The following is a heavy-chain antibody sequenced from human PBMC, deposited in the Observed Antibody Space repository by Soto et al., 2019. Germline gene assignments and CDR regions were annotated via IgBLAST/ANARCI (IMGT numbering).Heavy chain of an antibody. D-gene: IGHD2-2*01. CDR3: ARESSVTALDY. CDR2: VWFDGNNK. Sequence: QVQVVESGGGVVQPGRSLRLSCAASGFTFRNYGVHWVRQPPGKGLEWVAVVWFDGNNKYYVDSVKGRFTISRDNSKNTVYLQMNRLRAEDTAVYYCARESSVTALDYWGQGTLVTVSS. J-gene: IGHJ4*02. V-gene: IGHV3-33*01. CDR1: GFTFRNYG.